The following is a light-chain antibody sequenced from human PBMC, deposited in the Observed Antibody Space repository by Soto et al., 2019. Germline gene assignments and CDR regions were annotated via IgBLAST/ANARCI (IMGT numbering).Light chain of an antibody. J-gene: IGLJ1*01. CDR3: CSFAGSYTYV. Sequence: QSALTQPRSVSGSPGQSVTISCTGTISDVGRYEYVSWYQQHPGKAPKLIIYDVTERPAGVPDRFSGSKSGNTASLTISGLQAEDEADYSCCSFAGSYTYVFGGGTKLTVL. CDR2: DVT. V-gene: IGLV2-11*01. CDR1: ISDVGRYEY.